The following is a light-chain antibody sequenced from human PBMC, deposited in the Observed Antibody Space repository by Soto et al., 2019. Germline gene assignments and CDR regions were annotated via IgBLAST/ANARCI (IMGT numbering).Light chain of an antibody. Sequence: EIVMTQSPATLSVSPGERATLSCRASQSVSDKSAWYQQKPGQAPRLLIFGASTRATGIPARFSGSGSGTEFTLTISSLQSEDFAVYYCQQYNSWPYTFGQGTKVEIK. CDR1: QSVSDK. CDR3: QQYNSWPYT. J-gene: IGKJ2*01. CDR2: GAS. V-gene: IGKV3-15*01.